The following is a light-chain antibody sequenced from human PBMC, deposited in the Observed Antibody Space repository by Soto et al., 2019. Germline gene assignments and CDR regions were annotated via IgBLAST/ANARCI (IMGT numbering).Light chain of an antibody. CDR3: FSYTSSGTYV. J-gene: IGLJ1*01. CDR1: RSAVGNYKY. Sequence: QSALTQPASVSGSPGQSIPLSCTGTRSAVGNYKYVSWYQPHPGKAPKLMIYEVSNRPSGVSNRFSGSKSGNTASLTISGLQAEDETDYYCFSYTSSGTYVFGTGTKLTVL. V-gene: IGLV2-14*01. CDR2: EVS.